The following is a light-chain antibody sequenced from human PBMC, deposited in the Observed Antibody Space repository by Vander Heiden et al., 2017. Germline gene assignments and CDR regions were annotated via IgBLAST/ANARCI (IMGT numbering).Light chain of an antibody. J-gene: IGKJ1*01. V-gene: IGKV3-20*01. CDR1: QSSSSSD. CDR2: GAS. Sequence: ETVLTQSPGTLSLYPGERATLCSRASQSSSSSDLAWYQQKPGQAPRLLIYGASSRAAGIPDRCSGSGSGTDFTLTISRLEPEEFAVYYCQQYGSSRTFGQGSKVEIK. CDR3: QQYGSSRT.